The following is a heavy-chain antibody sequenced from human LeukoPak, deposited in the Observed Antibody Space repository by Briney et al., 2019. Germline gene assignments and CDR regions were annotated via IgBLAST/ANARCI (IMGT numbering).Heavy chain of an antibody. D-gene: IGHD3-22*01. CDR2: IIPIFGTA. Sequence: GASVKVSCKASGYTFTSYGISWVRQAPGQGLEWMGGIIPIFGTANYAQKFQGRVTITADKSTSTAYMELSSLRSEDTAVYYCARVRSHYYDSSGYDYWGQGTLVTVSS. J-gene: IGHJ4*02. CDR3: ARVRSHYYDSSGYDY. CDR1: GYTFTSYG. V-gene: IGHV1-69*06.